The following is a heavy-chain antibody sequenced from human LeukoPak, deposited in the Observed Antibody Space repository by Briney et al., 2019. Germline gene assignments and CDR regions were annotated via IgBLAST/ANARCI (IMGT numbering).Heavy chain of an antibody. V-gene: IGHV3-21*01. D-gene: IGHD6-6*01. CDR3: ARERRGIAARHYYYYYMDV. Sequence: PGGSLRLSCAASGFTFSSYSMNWVRQAPGKGLEWVSSISSSSSYIYYADSVKGRFTISRDNAKNSLYLQMNSLRAEDTAVYYCARERRGIAARHYYYYYMDVWGKGTTVTVSS. CDR2: ISSSSSYI. CDR1: GFTFSSYS. J-gene: IGHJ6*03.